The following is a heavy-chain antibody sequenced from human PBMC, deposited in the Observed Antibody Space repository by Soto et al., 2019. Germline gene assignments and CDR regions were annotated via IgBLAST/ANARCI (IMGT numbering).Heavy chain of an antibody. CDR2: ISYDGSNK. CDR3: AKARTIAARYYYYGMDV. CDR1: GFTFSGYG. D-gene: IGHD6-6*01. Sequence: PGGSLRLSCAASGFTFSGYGMHWVRQAPGKGLEWVAVISYDGSNKYYADSVKGRFTISRDNSKNTLYLQMNSLRAEDTAVYYCAKARTIAARYYYYGMDVWGQGTTVTVSS. J-gene: IGHJ6*02. V-gene: IGHV3-30*18.